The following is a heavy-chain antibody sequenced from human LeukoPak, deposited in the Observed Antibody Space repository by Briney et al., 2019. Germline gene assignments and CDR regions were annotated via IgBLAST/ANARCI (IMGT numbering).Heavy chain of an antibody. Sequence: GGSLRLSCAASGFTFSSYSMNWVRQAPGKGLEWVSSISSSSSYIYYADSVKGRFTISRDNSKNTLYLQMNSLRAEDTAVYYCARDHRATIDYWGQGTLVTVSS. CDR2: ISSSSSYI. CDR3: ARDHRATIDY. D-gene: IGHD1-26*01. V-gene: IGHV3-21*01. CDR1: GFTFSSYS. J-gene: IGHJ4*02.